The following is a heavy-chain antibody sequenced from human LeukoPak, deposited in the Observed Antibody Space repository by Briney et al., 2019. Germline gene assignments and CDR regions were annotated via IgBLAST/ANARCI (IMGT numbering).Heavy chain of an antibody. CDR3: ARTPNSGSYYAYYYYMDV. CDR2: ISAYNGNT. V-gene: IGHV1-18*01. Sequence: GASVKVSCKASGYTFISYGISWVRQAPGQGLEWMGWISAYNGNTNYAQKLQGRVTMTTDTSTSTAYMELRSLRSDDTAVYYSARTPNSGSYYAYYYYMDVWGKGTTVTISS. D-gene: IGHD1-26*01. J-gene: IGHJ6*03. CDR1: GYTFISYG.